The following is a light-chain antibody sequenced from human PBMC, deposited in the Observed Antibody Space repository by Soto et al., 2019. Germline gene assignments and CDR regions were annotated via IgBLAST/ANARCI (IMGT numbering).Light chain of an antibody. Sequence: QSALTQPASVSGSPGQSITISCTGTSSDVGLYNYVSWYQQHPGKAPKLMIYDVSNRPAGVSNRFSGSKSGNTASLTISGLQAEDEADYYCSSYTSSSTLVFGTGTKVTVL. J-gene: IGLJ1*01. CDR2: DVS. V-gene: IGLV2-14*01. CDR1: SSDVGLYNY. CDR3: SSYTSSSTLV.